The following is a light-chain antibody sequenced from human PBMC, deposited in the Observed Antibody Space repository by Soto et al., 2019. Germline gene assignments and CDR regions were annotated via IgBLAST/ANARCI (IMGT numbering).Light chain of an antibody. CDR3: SSYAGSSNV. CDR1: SSGVGGYNY. CDR2: EVN. V-gene: IGLV2-8*01. J-gene: IGLJ1*01. Sequence: QSVLTQPPSASGSPGQSVAISCTGTSSGVGGYNYVSWYQQHPGKAPKLMIYEVNKRPSGVPDRFSGSKSGNTASLTVSGLPAEDEADYYCSSYAGSSNVFGTGTKGTVL.